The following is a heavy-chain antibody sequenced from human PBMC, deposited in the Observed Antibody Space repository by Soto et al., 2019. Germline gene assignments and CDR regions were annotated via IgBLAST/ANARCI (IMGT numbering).Heavy chain of an antibody. J-gene: IGHJ6*02. CDR2: IIPIFGTA. D-gene: IGHD6-6*01. CDR3: ARDLTGAARQNYYGMDV. Sequence: ASVKVSCKASGGTFSSYAISWVRQAPGQGLEWMGGIIPIFGTANYAQKFQGRVTITADESTSTAYMELSSLRSEDTAVYYCARDLTGAARQNYYGMDVWGQGTTVTVSS. CDR1: GGTFSSYA. V-gene: IGHV1-69*13.